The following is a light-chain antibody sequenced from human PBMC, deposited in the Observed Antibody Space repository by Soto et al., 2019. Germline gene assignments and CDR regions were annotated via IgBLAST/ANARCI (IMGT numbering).Light chain of an antibody. V-gene: IGKV3-20*01. CDR1: QSIRSNS. Sequence: EIVLTQSPGTLSLSPGERATLSCRASQSIRSNSLAWYQQKPGQAPRLLIYGASSRATGSPDSFSGSGSGTDFTLNISRLEPEDFEVYYCQQYGASPITFGQGTRLEIK. CDR2: GAS. J-gene: IGKJ5*01. CDR3: QQYGASPIT.